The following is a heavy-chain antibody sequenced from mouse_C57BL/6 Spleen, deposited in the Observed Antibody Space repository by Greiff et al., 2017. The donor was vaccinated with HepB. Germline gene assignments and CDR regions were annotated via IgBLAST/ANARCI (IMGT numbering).Heavy chain of an antibody. CDR1: GYTFTDYE. CDR2: IDPETGGT. Sequence: VQLQQSGAELVRPGASVTLSCKASGYTFTDYEMHWVKQTPVHGLEWIGAIDPETGGTAYNQKFKGKAILTADKSSSTAYMELSSLTSEDSAVYYCTRNHGSSYRYFDYWGQGTTLTVSS. V-gene: IGHV1-15*01. CDR3: TRNHGSSYRYFDY. D-gene: IGHD1-1*01. J-gene: IGHJ2*01.